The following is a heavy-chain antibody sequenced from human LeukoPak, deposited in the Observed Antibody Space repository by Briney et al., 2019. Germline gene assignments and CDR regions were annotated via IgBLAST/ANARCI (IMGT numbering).Heavy chain of an antibody. CDR1: GFTSSSYW. V-gene: IGHV3-7*01. CDR2: IKQDGSEK. J-gene: IGHJ4*02. CDR3: ARDLGWLQDF. Sequence: PGGSLRLSCAASGFTSSSYWMSWVRQAPGKGLEWVANIKQDGSEKYYVDSVKGRFTISRDNAKNSLYLQMNSLRAEDTAVYYCARDLGWLQDFWGQGTLVTVSS. D-gene: IGHD5-24*01.